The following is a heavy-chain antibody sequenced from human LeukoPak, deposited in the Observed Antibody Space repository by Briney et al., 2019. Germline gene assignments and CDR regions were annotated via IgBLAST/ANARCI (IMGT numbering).Heavy chain of an antibody. Sequence: GGSLRLSCAASGFTFNTYWMHWVRQVPGKGLVWVSRIDTVGSSTSYADSVKGRFAISRDNAQNTLYLQMGSLGAEDTAVYYCARSAYCGSSCHYYFDYWGQGTLVTVSS. D-gene: IGHD2-21*01. CDR2: IDTVGSST. V-gene: IGHV3-74*01. J-gene: IGHJ4*02. CDR1: GFTFNTYW. CDR3: ARSAYCGSSCHYYFDY.